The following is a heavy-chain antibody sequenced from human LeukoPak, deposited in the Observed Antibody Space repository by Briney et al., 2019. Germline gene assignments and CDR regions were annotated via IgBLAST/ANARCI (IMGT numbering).Heavy chain of an antibody. CDR1: GYTFTSYA. CDR2: VNAGNGNT. CDR3: AGPSGYSSGWGFDY. V-gene: IGHV1-3*01. J-gene: IGHJ4*02. D-gene: IGHD6-19*01. Sequence: ASVKVSCKASGYTFTSYAMHWVRQAPGQRLEWMGWVNAGNGNTKYSQKFQGRVTITRDTSASTAYMELSSLRSEDTAVYYCAGPSGYSSGWGFDYWGQGALVTVSS.